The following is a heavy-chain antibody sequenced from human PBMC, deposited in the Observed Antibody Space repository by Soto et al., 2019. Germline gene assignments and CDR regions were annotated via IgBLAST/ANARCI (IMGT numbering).Heavy chain of an antibody. CDR2: IXAAXXAX. CDR3: VRRHVSATGIDWFDP. V-gene: IGHV1-3*01. J-gene: IGHJ5*02. CDR1: GYTFTSYG. Sequence: ASVKVSCKAPGYTFTSYGIHCVRQAPGQRXEWMGWIXAAXXAXXXXXKXXGRVTITRDTAASTAYMELSSLRSEDTAVYYCVRRHVSATGIDWFDPWGQGTLVTVSS. D-gene: IGHD6-13*01.